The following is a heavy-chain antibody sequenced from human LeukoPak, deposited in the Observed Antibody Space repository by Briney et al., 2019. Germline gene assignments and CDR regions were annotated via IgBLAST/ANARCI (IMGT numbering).Heavy chain of an antibody. CDR2: MSGSGGST. CDR3: ARDGLSFDY. V-gene: IGHV3-23*01. CDR1: GFTFSSYS. J-gene: IGHJ4*02. Sequence: GGSLRLSCAASGFTFSSYSMGWVRQAPGKGLEWVSGMSGSGGSTYDADSVKGRFTISRDNSKNTLYLQMNSLRAEDTAVYYCARDGLSFDYWGQGTLVTVSS. D-gene: IGHD3-16*01.